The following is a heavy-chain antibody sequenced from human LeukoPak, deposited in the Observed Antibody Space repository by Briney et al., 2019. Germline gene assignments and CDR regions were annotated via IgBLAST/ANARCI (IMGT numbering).Heavy chain of an antibody. J-gene: IGHJ6*02. CDR1: GYTFTGYD. CDR3: ARGRGPYYCVMDV. D-gene: IGHD3-10*01. Sequence: GASVRVSCKASGYTFTGYDVHWVRQAPGQGLEWMGWINPNSGGTKYAQKFQGRVTMTRDTSISTAYMELRRLTADDTAVYYCARGRGPYYCVMDVWGPGTPVTVSS. V-gene: IGHV1-2*02. CDR2: INPNSGGT.